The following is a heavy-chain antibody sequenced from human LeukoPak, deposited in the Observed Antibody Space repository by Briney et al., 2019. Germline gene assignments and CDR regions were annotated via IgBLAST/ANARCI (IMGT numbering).Heavy chain of an antibody. CDR3: ARGYGDYDYYYYYMDV. CDR1: GYTFTGYY. Sequence: ASVKVSCKASGYTFTGYYMHWVRQATGQGLEWMGWMNPNSGHTGYAQKFQGRVTMNRNTSISTAYMELSSLRSEDTAVYYCARGYGDYDYYYYYMDVWGKGTTVAISS. V-gene: IGHV1-8*02. CDR2: MNPNSGHT. D-gene: IGHD4-17*01. J-gene: IGHJ6*03.